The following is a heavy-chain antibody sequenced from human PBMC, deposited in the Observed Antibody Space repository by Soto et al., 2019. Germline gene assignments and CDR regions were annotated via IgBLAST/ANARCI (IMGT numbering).Heavy chain of an antibody. Sequence: GESLKISCAASGFTFSSYAMHWVRQAPGKGLEWVAVISYDGSNKYYADSVKGRFTISRDNSKNTLYLQMNSLRAEDTAVYYCARVVPKGAYDFWSGYIQPGAFDIWGQGTMVTVSS. J-gene: IGHJ3*02. CDR2: ISYDGSNK. D-gene: IGHD3-3*01. CDR3: ARVVPKGAYDFWSGYIQPGAFDI. V-gene: IGHV3-30-3*01. CDR1: GFTFSSYA.